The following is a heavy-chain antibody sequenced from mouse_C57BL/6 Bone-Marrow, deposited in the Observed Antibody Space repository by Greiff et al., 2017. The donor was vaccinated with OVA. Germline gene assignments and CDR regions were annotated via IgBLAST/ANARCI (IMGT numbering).Heavy chain of an antibody. Sequence: DVMLVESGGDLVKPGGSLKLSCAASGFTFSSYGMSWVRQTPDKRLEWVATISSGGSYTYYPDSVKGRFTISRDNAKNTLYLQMSSLKSEDTAMYYCARHSYYSNYAYYFDYWGQGTTLTVSS. CDR3: ARHSYYSNYAYYFDY. CDR1: GFTFSSYG. D-gene: IGHD2-5*01. J-gene: IGHJ2*01. V-gene: IGHV5-6*02. CDR2: ISSGGSYT.